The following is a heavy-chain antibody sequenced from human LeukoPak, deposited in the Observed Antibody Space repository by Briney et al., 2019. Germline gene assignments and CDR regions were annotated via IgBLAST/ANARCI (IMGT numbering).Heavy chain of an antibody. CDR2: INTSTGDP. CDR1: GYTFTSYA. D-gene: IGHD3-22*01. V-gene: IGHV7-4-1*02. Sequence: ASVKVSCKASGYTFTSYAMNWVRQAPGQGLEWMGWINTSTGDPTYAQGFTGRFVFSLDTSVSTAYLQISSLKAEDTAVYYCASVALPYGGYYDSSGYYGVFDYWGQGTLVTVSS. CDR3: ASVALPYGGYYDSSGYYGVFDY. J-gene: IGHJ4*02.